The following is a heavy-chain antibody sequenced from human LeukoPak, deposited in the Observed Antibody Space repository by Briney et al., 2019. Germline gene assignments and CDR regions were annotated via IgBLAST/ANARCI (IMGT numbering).Heavy chain of an antibody. V-gene: IGHV3-23*01. J-gene: IGHJ4*02. CDR2: FSCSGGST. D-gene: IGHD1-26*01. Sequence: GSLRLLCSSSGFTLSRLAMSWVRQASGKGLEWVSAFSCSGGSTYYADSVKGRFTISRDNSKNTLYLQMNSLRAEDTAVYYCAKEDRSSGSRGDYFDYWGQGTLVTVSS. CDR1: GFTLSRLA. CDR3: AKEDRSSGSRGDYFDY.